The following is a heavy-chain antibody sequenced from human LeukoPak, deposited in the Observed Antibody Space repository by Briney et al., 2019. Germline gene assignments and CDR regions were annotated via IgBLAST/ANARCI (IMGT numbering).Heavy chain of an antibody. CDR1: GYTFTSYD. D-gene: IGHD2-2*01. J-gene: IGHJ5*02. V-gene: IGHV1-8*02. Sequence: ASVKVSCKASGYTFTSYDINWVRQATGQGLEWMGWMNPNSGNTGYAQKFQGRVTMTRNTSISTAYMELSSLRSEDTAVYYCARRRGIVVVPAARPLGWFDPWGQGTLVTVSS. CDR2: MNPNSGNT. CDR3: ARRRGIVVVPAARPLGWFDP.